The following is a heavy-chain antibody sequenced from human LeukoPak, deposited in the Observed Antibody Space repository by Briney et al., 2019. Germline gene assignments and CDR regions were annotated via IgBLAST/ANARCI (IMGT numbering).Heavy chain of an antibody. CDR3: ARVRGNNYGYLDY. V-gene: IGHV3-48*01. J-gene: IGHJ4*02. D-gene: IGHD5-18*01. CDR1: GFIFSSYS. CDR2: ISSSSSNT. Sequence: GGSLRLSCAASGFIFSSYSMSWVRQAPGQGLEWIPHISSSSSNTYYADSVKGRFTISRDNAKDSLHLQMNSLRAEDTAVYYCARVRGNNYGYLDYWGQGTLVTVSS.